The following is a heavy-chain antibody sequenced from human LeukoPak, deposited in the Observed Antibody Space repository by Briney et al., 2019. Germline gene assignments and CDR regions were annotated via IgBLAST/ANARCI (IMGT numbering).Heavy chain of an antibody. CDR3: TTDPVVVPAAVHRPKFDY. V-gene: IGHV3-15*01. Sequence: GGSLRLSCGASGFTFSSNWMSWVRQAPGKGLEWVGRIKSKTDGGTTDYAAPVKGRFTISRDDSKNTLYLQMNSLKTEDTAVYYCTTDPVVVPAAVHRPKFDYWGQGTLVTVSS. CDR2: IKSKTDGGTT. D-gene: IGHD2-2*01. J-gene: IGHJ4*02. CDR1: GFTFSSNW.